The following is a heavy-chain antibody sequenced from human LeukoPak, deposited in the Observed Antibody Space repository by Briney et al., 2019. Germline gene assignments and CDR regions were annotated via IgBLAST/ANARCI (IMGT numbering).Heavy chain of an antibody. CDR2: ISGSGGST. V-gene: IGHV3-23*01. CDR3: AKQLGYCSDGSCYFPY. Sequence: GGSLRLSCAASGFTFSSYAMSWVRQAPGKGLEWVSAISGSGGSTYYADSVKGRFTISRDNSKNTLCLQMNSLRAEDTAVYYCAKQLGYCSDGSCYFPYWGQGTLVTVSS. CDR1: GFTFSSYA. J-gene: IGHJ4*02. D-gene: IGHD2-15*01.